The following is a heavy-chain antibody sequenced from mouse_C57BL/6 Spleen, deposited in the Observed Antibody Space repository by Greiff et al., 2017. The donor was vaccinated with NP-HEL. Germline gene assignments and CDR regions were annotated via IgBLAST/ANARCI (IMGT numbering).Heavy chain of an antibody. Sequence: QVQLQQSGAELVRPGASVKLSCKASGYTFTDYYINWVKQRPGQGLEWIARIYPGSGNTYYNEKFKGKATLTAEKSSSTAYMQLSSLTSEDSAVYFCARRDYYYSNYVFAYWGQGTLVTVSA. D-gene: IGHD2-5*01. CDR3: ARRDYYYSNYVFAY. CDR1: GYTFTDYY. J-gene: IGHJ3*01. CDR2: IYPGSGNT. V-gene: IGHV1-76*01.